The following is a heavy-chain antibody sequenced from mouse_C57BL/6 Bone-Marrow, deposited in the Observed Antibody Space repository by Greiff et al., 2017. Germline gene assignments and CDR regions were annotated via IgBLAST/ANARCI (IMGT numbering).Heavy chain of an antibody. CDR3: AREGDGYSYAMDY. CDR2: IHPNIGST. CDR1: GYTFTSYW. Sequence: QVQLQQPGAELVKPGASVKLSCKASGYTFTSYWMHWVKQRPGQGLEWIGMIHPNIGSTNYNEKFKSKATLTVDKSSSTAYMQLSSLTSEDSAVYYCAREGDGYSYAMDYWGQGTSVTVSS. J-gene: IGHJ4*01. V-gene: IGHV1-64*01. D-gene: IGHD2-3*01.